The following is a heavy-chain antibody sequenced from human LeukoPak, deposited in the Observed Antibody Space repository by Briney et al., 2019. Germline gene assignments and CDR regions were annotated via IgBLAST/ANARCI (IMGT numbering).Heavy chain of an antibody. CDR3: ARVDRERSSFDY. CDR1: GYTFTGYY. D-gene: IGHD6-6*01. Sequence: ASVKVSCKASGYTFTGYYMHWVRQAPGQGLEWMGWINPNSGGTNHAQKFQGRVTMTRDTSISTAYMELSRLRSDDTAVYYCARVDRERSSFDYWGQGTLVTVSS. CDR2: INPNSGGT. J-gene: IGHJ4*02. V-gene: IGHV1-2*02.